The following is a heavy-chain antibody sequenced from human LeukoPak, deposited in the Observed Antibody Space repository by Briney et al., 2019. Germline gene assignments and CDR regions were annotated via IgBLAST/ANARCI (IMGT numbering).Heavy chain of an antibody. CDR3: ARHDFWSGYYLY. CDR1: GGSISSYY. CDR2: IYYSGST. V-gene: IGHV4-59*01. D-gene: IGHD3-3*01. J-gene: IGHJ4*02. Sequence: SETLSLTCTVSGGSISSYYWSWIRQPPGKGLEWIGYIYYSGSTNYNPSLKSRVTISVDTSKNQFSLKLSSVTAADTAVYYCARHDFWSGYYLYWGQGTLVTVSS.